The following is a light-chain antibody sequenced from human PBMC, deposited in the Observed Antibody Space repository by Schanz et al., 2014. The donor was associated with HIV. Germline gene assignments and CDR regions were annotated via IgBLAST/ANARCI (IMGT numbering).Light chain of an antibody. J-gene: IGKJ2*01. CDR1: QTVSNN. V-gene: IGKV3-15*01. CDR2: GAS. CDR3: QQYYSTPLT. Sequence: EIVMTQSPGTLSVSPGERATLSCRASQTVSNNLAWYQQKPGQAPRLLIYGASTRVTGIPARFSGSGSGTEFTLTISSLQAEDVAVYYCQQYYSTPLTFGQGTKLEIK.